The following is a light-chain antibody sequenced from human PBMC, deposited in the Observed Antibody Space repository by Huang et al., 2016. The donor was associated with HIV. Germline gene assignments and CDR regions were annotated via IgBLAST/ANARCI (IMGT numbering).Light chain of an antibody. Sequence: DIQMTQSPSSLSASVGDRVTITCRASQGISNSLAWYQHKPGKAPKLLRYAASTLGSGVPARFSGNGSGTNYTLTISSLQPEDFATYYCQQYYTIRAFGQGTKVEIK. V-gene: IGKV1-NL1*01. CDR3: QQYYTIRA. CDR2: AAS. J-gene: IGKJ1*01. CDR1: QGISNS.